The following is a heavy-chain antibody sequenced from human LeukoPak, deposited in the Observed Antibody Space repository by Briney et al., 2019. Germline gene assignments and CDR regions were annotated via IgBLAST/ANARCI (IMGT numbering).Heavy chain of an antibody. Sequence: SETLSLTCTVSGGSISSSSYYWGWIRQPPGKGLEWIGSIYYSGSTYYNPSLKSQFTMSVDTSKNQFSLKLSSVTAADTAVYYCATTSLGYSSGWYYFDYWGQGTLVTVSS. D-gene: IGHD6-19*01. CDR2: IYYSGST. V-gene: IGHV4-39*01. J-gene: IGHJ4*02. CDR3: ATTSLGYSSGWYYFDY. CDR1: GGSISSSSYY.